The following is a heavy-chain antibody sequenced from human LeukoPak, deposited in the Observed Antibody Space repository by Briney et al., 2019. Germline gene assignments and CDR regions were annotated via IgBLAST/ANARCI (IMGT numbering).Heavy chain of an antibody. CDR1: GFTFSSYS. CDR3: ARGSYDFWSGYYRHRDYYYYMDV. D-gene: IGHD3-3*01. CDR2: ISSSSSNI. V-gene: IGHV3-48*01. J-gene: IGHJ6*03. Sequence: GVSLRLSYAASGFTFSSYSMNWVSQAPGKGLEGVSYISSSSSNIYYADSVKGRFTISRDNAKNSLYLQMHSLIAKDVYVYECARGSYDFWSGYYRHRDYYYYMDVWGKGTT.